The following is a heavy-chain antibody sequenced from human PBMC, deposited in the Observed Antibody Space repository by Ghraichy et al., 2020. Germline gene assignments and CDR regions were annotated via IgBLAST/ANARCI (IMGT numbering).Heavy chain of an antibody. CDR3: LMAPNSYYFDY. V-gene: IGHV4-39*01. CDR1: GAYISSGRYY. Sequence: SQTLSLTCTVSGAYISSGRYYWAWMRQSPGKGLEWIGTIYDSGGTYYNPSLKSRVTISVDTSKKQFSLKLSSVTAADTAVYYCLMAPNSYYFDYWGQGTLVTLSS. D-gene: IGHD2-8*01. CDR2: IYDSGGT. J-gene: IGHJ4*02.